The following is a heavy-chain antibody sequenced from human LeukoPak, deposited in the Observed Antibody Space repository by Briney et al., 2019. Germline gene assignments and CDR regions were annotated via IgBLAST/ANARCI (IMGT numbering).Heavy chain of an antibody. V-gene: IGHV3-73*01. CDR3: AKESPVLRFYGLIRPDDYFDY. Sequence: GGSLRLSCAASGFTFSGSAMHWVRQASGKGLEWVGRIRSKANSYATAYAASVKGRFTISRDDSKNTAYLQMNSLRAEDTAVYYCAKESPVLRFYGLIRPDDYFDYWGQGTLVTVSS. D-gene: IGHD3-3*01. CDR2: IRSKANSYAT. CDR1: GFTFSGSA. J-gene: IGHJ4*02.